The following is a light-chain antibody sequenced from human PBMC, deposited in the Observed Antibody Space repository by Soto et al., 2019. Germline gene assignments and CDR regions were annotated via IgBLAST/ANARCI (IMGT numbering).Light chain of an antibody. CDR3: QQSYSIPLT. CDR2: AAS. CDR1: QSISSY. Sequence: DIQMTQSPSPLSASVGDRVTITCRASQSISSYLNWYQQKPGKAPKLLIYAASSLQSGVPSRFSGSGYGTDFTLTISSLQPEDFATYYCQQSYSIPLTVGGGTKVEIK. V-gene: IGKV1-39*01. J-gene: IGKJ4*01.